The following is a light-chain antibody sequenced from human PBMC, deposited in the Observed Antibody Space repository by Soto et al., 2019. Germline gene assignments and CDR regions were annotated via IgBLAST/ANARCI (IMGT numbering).Light chain of an antibody. Sequence: QCLLPQPASVSGSPGQSITFSCTGTSSDIGVYNYVSWYQQHPGKAPKLMIYEVNNRPSGVSNRFSGSKSGNTASLTISGLQAEDEADYYCSSYTNSNTYVFGTGTKVTV. CDR3: SSYTNSNTYV. V-gene: IGLV2-14*01. CDR1: SSDIGVYNY. J-gene: IGLJ1*01. CDR2: EVN.